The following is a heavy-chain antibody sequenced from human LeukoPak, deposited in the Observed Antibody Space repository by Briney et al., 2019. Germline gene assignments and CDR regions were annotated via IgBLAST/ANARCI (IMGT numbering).Heavy chain of an antibody. J-gene: IGHJ5*02. CDR1: GYIFTNYC. CDR2: IYPADSDT. V-gene: IGHV5-51*01. D-gene: IGHD5-24*01. CDR3: ARTDYNFWFDP. Sequence: GESLKISCKGSGYIFTNYCIVWVRQMPGKGLEWMGIIYPADSDTRYSPSFQGQVSISVDKSINTAYLQWTSLKASDTATYYCARTDYNFWFDPWGQGTLVTVSS.